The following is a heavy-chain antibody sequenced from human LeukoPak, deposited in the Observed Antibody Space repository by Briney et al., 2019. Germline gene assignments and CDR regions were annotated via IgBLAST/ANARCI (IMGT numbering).Heavy chain of an antibody. CDR3: AREGFPPKISDFWSGLGPYYYYGMDV. CDR1: GFTVSSTY. J-gene: IGHJ6*02. Sequence: GGSLRLSCAASGFTVSSTYMSWVRQAPGKGLEWVSVIYKDGKIYYIDSVKGRFTISRDTSKNTLYLQMNSLRVEDTAVYYCAREGFPPKISDFWSGLGPYYYYGMDVWGQGTTVTVSS. CDR2: IYKDGKI. D-gene: IGHD3-3*01. V-gene: IGHV3-53*01.